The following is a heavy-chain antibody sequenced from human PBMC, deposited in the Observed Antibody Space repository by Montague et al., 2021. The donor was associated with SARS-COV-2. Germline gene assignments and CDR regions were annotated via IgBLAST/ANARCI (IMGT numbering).Heavy chain of an antibody. Sequence: SETLSLTCTVSGGSTSSYYWSWIRQPPGKGLEWIGYIYYSGSTNYNPSLKSRVTISVDTSKNQFSLKLSSVTAADTAVYYRAGTYYDFWSGFIHYYYMDVWGKGTTVTVSS. CDR2: IYYSGST. V-gene: IGHV4-59*01. CDR1: GGSTSSYY. CDR3: AGTYYDFWSGFIHYYYMDV. D-gene: IGHD3-3*01. J-gene: IGHJ6*03.